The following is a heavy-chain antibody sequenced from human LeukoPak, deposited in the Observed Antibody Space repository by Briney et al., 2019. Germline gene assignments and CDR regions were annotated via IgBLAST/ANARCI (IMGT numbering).Heavy chain of an antibody. CDR3: ARPWQDIVVVPAEEDAFDI. V-gene: IGHV3-48*04. CDR1: GFTFSIYS. D-gene: IGHD2-2*01. CDR2: ISGSGNTI. Sequence: PGGSLRLSCAASGFTFSIYSMNWVRQAPGKGLEWVSYISGSGNTIYYADSVKGRFTISRDNAKNSLYLQMNSLRAEDTAVYYCARPWQDIVVVPAEEDAFDIWGQGTMVTVSS. J-gene: IGHJ3*02.